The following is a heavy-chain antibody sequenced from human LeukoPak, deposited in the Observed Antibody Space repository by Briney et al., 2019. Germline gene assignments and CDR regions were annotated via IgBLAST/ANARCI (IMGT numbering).Heavy chain of an antibody. CDR3: TTDPRH. V-gene: IGHV3-15*01. Sequence: EAGGSLRLSCAASGFTFSSYGMHWVRQAPGKGLEWVGRIYSKFDGGATDYIAPVKGRFTISRDDSKNTLYLQMNSLKTEDTAVYYCTTDPRHWGQGTLVTVSS. CDR1: GFTFSSYG. CDR2: IYSKFDGGAT. J-gene: IGHJ4*02.